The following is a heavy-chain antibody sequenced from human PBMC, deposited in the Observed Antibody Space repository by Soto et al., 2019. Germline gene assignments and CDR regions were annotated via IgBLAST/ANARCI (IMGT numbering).Heavy chain of an antibody. CDR1: GYTFTSYG. Sequence: SVKVSCKASGYTFTSYGISWVRQAPGQGIEWMGGIIPIFGTANYAQKFQGRVTITADESTSTAYMELSSLRSEDTAVYYCASSLLTGSVVVTPAAYSYWAQGSLDPGSS. V-gene: IGHV1-69*13. CDR3: ASSLLTGSVVVTPAAYSY. J-gene: IGHJ4*02. CDR2: IIPIFGTA. D-gene: IGHD2-21*02.